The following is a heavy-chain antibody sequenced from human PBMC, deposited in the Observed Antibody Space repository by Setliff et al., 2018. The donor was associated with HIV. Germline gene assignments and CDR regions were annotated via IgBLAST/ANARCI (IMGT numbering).Heavy chain of an antibody. CDR3: TRTYCSSTSCYDDC. CDR1: EFTFSNFW. D-gene: IGHD2-2*01. CDR2: IKGDGSEK. J-gene: IGHJ4*02. V-gene: IGHV3-7*01. Sequence: GGSLRLSCAASEFTFSNFWMNWVRQAPGKGLEWVANIKGDGSEKYYVDSVKGRFTISRGNAKMSLYLQMNSLRAEDTAVYYCTRTYCSSTSCYDDCWGQGTLVTVSS.